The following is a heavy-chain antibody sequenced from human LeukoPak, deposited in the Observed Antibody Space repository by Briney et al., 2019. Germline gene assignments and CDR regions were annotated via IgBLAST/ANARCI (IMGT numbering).Heavy chain of an antibody. CDR1: GFTFYDYA. CDR3: AKVWYAERAIDY. J-gene: IGHJ4*02. Sequence: PGGSLRLSCATSGFTFYDYAMSWVRQAPGKGLEWVSAISNNGGTTYNADPVKGRFTISRENSKITVFLQMNSLGAEDTAIYYCAKVWYAERAIDYWGQGTLVTVSS. CDR2: ISNNGGTT. V-gene: IGHV3-23*01. D-gene: IGHD3-10*01.